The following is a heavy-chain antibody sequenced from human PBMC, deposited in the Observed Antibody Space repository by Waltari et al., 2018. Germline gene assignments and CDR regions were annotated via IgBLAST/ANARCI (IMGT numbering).Heavy chain of an antibody. D-gene: IGHD3-10*01. CDR1: GGSISSSSYY. J-gene: IGHJ3*02. CDR2: IYYSGST. V-gene: IGHV4-39*07. Sequence: QLQLQESGPGLVKPSETLSLTCTVSGGSISSSSYYWGWIRQPPGKGLEWIGSIYYSGSTYYNPSRKSRVTISVDTYKNQLSLKLSSVTAADTAVYYCASRTRWFREQDAFDIWGQGTMVTVSS. CDR3: ASRTRWFREQDAFDI.